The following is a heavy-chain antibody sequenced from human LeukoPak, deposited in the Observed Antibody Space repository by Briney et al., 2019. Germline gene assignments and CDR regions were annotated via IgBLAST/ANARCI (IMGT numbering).Heavy chain of an antibody. J-gene: IGHJ6*03. CDR2: IIPIFGTA. V-gene: IGHV1-69*05. CDR3: ARGHYDFWSGYYLPPYYYYYYMDV. CDR1: GGTFSSYA. D-gene: IGHD3-3*01. Sequence: ASVKVSCKASGGTFSSYAISWVRQAPGQGLEWMGGIIPIFGTANYAQKFQGRVTITTDESTSTAYMELSSLRSEDTAVYYCARGHYDFWSGYYLPPYYYYYYMDVWGKGTTVTVSS.